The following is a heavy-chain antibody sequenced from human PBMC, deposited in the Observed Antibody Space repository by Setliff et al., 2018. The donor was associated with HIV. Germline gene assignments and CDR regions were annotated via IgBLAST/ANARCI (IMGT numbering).Heavy chain of an antibody. Sequence: ASVKVSCKASGFSFSRHYIHWVRQAPGQGLEWMGMVNPSDGIPSYAQKFQGRVVVTRDTSRSTVYMELSSLRSEDTAVYFCTRAFPPMIPAAFDIWGLGTLVTVSS. CDR2: VNPSDGIP. V-gene: IGHV1-46*01. J-gene: IGHJ3*02. CDR1: GFSFSRHY. CDR3: TRAFPPMIPAAFDI. D-gene: IGHD3-22*01.